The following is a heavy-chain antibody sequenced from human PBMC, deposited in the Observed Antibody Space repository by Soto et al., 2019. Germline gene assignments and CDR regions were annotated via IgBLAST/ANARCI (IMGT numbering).Heavy chain of an antibody. D-gene: IGHD2-2*01. V-gene: IGHV4-59*01. Sequence: QVQLHESGPRLVKPSETLSLTCTVSGDSISSYYWSWIRQPPGTGLEWIGYIYYSGNTNYNPSLKNRLAISIDSSKNQFSLRLTSVTAGDTAVYYCSRGGSRWGGTMRTEDYWGQGILVTVSS. J-gene: IGHJ4*02. CDR3: SRGGSRWGGTMRTEDY. CDR1: GDSISSYY. CDR2: IYYSGNT.